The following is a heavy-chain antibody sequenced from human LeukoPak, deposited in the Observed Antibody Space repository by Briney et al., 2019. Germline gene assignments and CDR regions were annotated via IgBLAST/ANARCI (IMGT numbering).Heavy chain of an antibody. D-gene: IGHD3-10*01. CDR1: GYTLTELS. J-gene: IGHJ4*02. Sequence: ASVKVSCKVSGYTLTELSMHWVRQAPGKGLEWMGGFDPEDGETIYAQKFQGRVTMTTDTSTSTAYMELRSLRSDDTAVYYCAKGVGRFDYWGQGTLVTVSS. CDR2: FDPEDGET. CDR3: AKGVGRFDY. V-gene: IGHV1-24*01.